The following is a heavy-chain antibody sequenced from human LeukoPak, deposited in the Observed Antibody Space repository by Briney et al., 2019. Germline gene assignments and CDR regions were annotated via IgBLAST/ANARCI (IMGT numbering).Heavy chain of an antibody. CDR3: AVGNQLLLGLSDYYYYYYMDV. Sequence: GASVKVSCKASGGTFSSYAISWVRQAPGQGLEWMGGIIPIFGTANYAQKFQGRVTTTADKSTSTAYMELSSLRSEDTAVYYCAVGNQLLLGLSDYYYYYYMDVWGKGTTVTVSS. CDR2: IIPIFGTA. CDR1: GGTFSSYA. J-gene: IGHJ6*03. V-gene: IGHV1-69*06. D-gene: IGHD2-2*01.